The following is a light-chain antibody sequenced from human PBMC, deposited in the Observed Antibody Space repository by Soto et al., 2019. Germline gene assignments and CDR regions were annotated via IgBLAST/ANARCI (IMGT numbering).Light chain of an antibody. CDR3: SSYTSFSTYV. Sequence: QSALTQPASVSGSPGQSITISCTGTSSDVGGYNSVSWYQQHPGKAPKLMIYEVSNRPSGVSNRFSGSKSDNTASLTISGLQAEDEADYYCSSYTSFSTYVFGTGTKVTVL. J-gene: IGLJ1*01. CDR1: SSDVGGYNS. CDR2: EVS. V-gene: IGLV2-14*01.